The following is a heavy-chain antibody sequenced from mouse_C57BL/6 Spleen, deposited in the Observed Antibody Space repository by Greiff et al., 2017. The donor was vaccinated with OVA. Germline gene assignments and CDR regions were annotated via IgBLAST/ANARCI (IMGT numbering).Heavy chain of an antibody. V-gene: IGHV5-4*03. CDR3: ARNDGYYVGYFDY. Sequence: EVKVVESGGGLVKPGGSLKLSCAASGFTFSSYAMSWVRQTPEKRLEWVATISDGGSYTYYPDNVKGRFTISRDNAKNNLYLQMSHLKSEDTAMYYCARNDGYYVGYFDYWGQGTTLTVSS. D-gene: IGHD2-3*01. CDR2: ISDGGSYT. J-gene: IGHJ2*01. CDR1: GFTFSSYA.